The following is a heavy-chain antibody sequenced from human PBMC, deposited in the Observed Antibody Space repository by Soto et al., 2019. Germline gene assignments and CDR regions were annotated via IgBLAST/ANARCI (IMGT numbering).Heavy chain of an antibody. CDR2: IIPILGIA. CDR1: GGTFSSYT. Sequence: QVQLVQSGAEVKKPGSSVKVSCKASGGTFSSYTISWVRQAPGQGLEWMGRIIPILGIANYAQKFQGRVXXTADKSTSTAYMELSSLRSEDTAVYYCAREEYYYGSGAFFDYWGQGTLVXXSX. CDR3: AREEYYYGSGAFFDY. J-gene: IGHJ4*02. D-gene: IGHD3-10*01. V-gene: IGHV1-69*08.